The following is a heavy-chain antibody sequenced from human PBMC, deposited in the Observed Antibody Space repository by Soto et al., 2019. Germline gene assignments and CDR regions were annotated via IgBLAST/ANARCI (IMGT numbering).Heavy chain of an antibody. Sequence: PGGSLRLSCAASGFTVSSNYMSWVRQAPGKGLEWVSVIYSGGSTYYADSVKGRFTISRDNSKNTLYLQMNSLRAEDTAVYYCARWVDFWSGYDYYYYGMDVWGQGTTVTAP. J-gene: IGHJ6*02. CDR1: GFTVSSNY. D-gene: IGHD3-3*01. CDR3: ARWVDFWSGYDYYYYGMDV. V-gene: IGHV3-53*01. CDR2: IYSGGST.